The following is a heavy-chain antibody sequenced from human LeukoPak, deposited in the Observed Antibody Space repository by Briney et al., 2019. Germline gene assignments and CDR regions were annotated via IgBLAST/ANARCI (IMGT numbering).Heavy chain of an antibody. D-gene: IGHD5-18*01. Sequence: GGSLRLSCGASGFTFSSYAMSWVRQAPGKGLEWVSAISGSGGSTYYADSVKGRFTISRDNSKNTLYLQTNSLRAEDTAVYYCAKEKWDSTYSYGILDYWGQGTLVTVSS. CDR1: GFTFSSYA. J-gene: IGHJ4*02. CDR3: AKEKWDSTYSYGILDY. V-gene: IGHV3-23*01. CDR2: ISGSGGST.